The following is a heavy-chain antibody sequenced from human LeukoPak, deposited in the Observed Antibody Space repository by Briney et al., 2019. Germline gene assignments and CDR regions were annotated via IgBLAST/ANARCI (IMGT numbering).Heavy chain of an antibody. CDR3: ARGPYFDSKGFYYYYYGMDV. D-gene: IGHD3-9*01. V-gene: IGHV1-18*01. Sequence: GASVKVSCKASGYTFTSYGISWVRQAPGQGLEWMGWISAYNGNTNYAQKLQGRVTMTTDTSTSTAYMELRSPRSDDTAVYYCARGPYFDSKGFYYYYYGMDVWGQGTTVTISS. CDR1: GYTFTSYG. CDR2: ISAYNGNT. J-gene: IGHJ6*02.